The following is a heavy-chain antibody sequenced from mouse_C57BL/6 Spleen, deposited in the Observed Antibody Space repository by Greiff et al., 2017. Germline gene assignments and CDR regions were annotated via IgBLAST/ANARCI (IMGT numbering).Heavy chain of an antibody. Sequence: QVQLQQPGAELVKPGASVKLSCKASGYTFTSYWMQWVKQRPGQGLEWIGEIDPSDSYTNYNQKFKGKATLTVDTSSSTAYMQLSSLTSEDSAVYYCAKGSIYDGYPFDYWGQGTTLTVSS. CDR2: IDPSDSYT. D-gene: IGHD2-3*01. CDR1: GYTFTSYW. V-gene: IGHV1-50*01. CDR3: AKGSIYDGYPFDY. J-gene: IGHJ2*01.